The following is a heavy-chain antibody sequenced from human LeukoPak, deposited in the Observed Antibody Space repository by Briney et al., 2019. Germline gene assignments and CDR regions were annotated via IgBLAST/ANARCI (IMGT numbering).Heavy chain of an antibody. CDR2: IYYSGST. V-gene: IGHV4-39*02. J-gene: IGHJ3*02. CDR3: ARDLVVAGGGNAFDI. Sequence: PSETLSLTCTVSGGSISSSSYYWGWIRQPPGKGLEWIGSIYYSGSTYYNPSLKSRVTISVDTSKNQFSLKLNSVTAEDTAVYYCARDLVVAGGGNAFDIWGQGTMVTVSS. D-gene: IGHD6-13*01. CDR1: GGSISSSSYY.